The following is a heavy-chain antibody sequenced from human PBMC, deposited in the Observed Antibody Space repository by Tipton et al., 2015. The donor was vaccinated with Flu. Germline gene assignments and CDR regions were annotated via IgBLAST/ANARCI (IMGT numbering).Heavy chain of an antibody. V-gene: IGHV3-9*01. D-gene: IGHD6-6*01. CDR2: ISWNSGSI. Sequence: SLRLSCAASGFTFDDYAMHWVRQAPGKGLEWVSGISWNSGSIGYADSVKGRFTISRDNAKNSLYLQMNSLRAEDTALYYCAKDGQPDQYSSSSDPWWYFDLWGRGTLVTVSS. CDR3: AKDGQPDQYSSSSDPWWYFDL. J-gene: IGHJ2*01. CDR1: GFTFDDYA.